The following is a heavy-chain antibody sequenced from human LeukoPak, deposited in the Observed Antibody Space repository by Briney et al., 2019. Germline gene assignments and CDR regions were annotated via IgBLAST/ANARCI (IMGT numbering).Heavy chain of an antibody. CDR3: EIYTGYDSF. D-gene: IGHD5-12*01. Sequence: ASVKVSCKASGYTFTSYDITWVRQATGQGLEWMGWMSPDSGYTGYAQTFQGRVSLTRNTSVSTAFMELSSLRSEDTAVYYCEIYTGYDSFWGQGALVTVSS. V-gene: IGHV1-8*01. J-gene: IGHJ4*02. CDR2: MSPDSGYT. CDR1: GYTFTSYD.